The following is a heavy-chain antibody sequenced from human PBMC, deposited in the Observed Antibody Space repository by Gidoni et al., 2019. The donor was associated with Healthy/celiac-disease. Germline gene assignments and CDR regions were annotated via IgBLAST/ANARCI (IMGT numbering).Heavy chain of an antibody. V-gene: IGHV1-3*01. CDR3: ARDLARYNFDY. CDR2: INAGNGNT. CDR1: GNTFNSYA. D-gene: IGHD2-2*02. J-gene: IGHJ4*02. Sequence: QVQLVQFGAEVTKPGASVKVSCKASGNTFNSYAMHWVRQAPGQRREWMGWINAGNGNTKYSQKFQGRVTITRDTSASTAYRELSSLRSEDTAVYYCARDLARYNFDYWGQGTLVTVSS.